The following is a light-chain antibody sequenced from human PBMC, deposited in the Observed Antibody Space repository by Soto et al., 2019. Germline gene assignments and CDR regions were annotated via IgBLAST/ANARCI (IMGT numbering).Light chain of an antibody. J-gene: IGLJ1*01. CDR2: EVS. CDR3: SSYAGSNNLV. Sequence: QSELTQVASASGSPGQSVTISCTGTSSDVGGYNYVSWYQQHPGKAPKLMIYEVSKRPSGVPDRFSGSKSGNTASLTVSGLQAEDEADYYCSSYAGSNNLVFGTGTKVTVL. V-gene: IGLV2-8*01. CDR1: SSDVGGYNY.